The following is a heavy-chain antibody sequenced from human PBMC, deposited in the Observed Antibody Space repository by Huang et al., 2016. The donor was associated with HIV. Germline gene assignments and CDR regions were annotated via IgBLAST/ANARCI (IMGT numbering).Heavy chain of an antibody. D-gene: IGHD2-21*02. V-gene: IGHV7-4-1*02. CDR3: VRVRRVMDTYCVADCSTLEAFDI. CDR1: GYTFTNYG. Sequence: QVQLVQSGSELKKPGASVKVSCKASGYTFTNYGVHWVRQAPGKGLGGMGLVNTDTGKPRYAQGLTGRFVFSLDTSVNTAYLQISSLKAADSAIYYCVRVRRVMDTYCVADCSTLEAFDIWGQGTVVTVSA. CDR2: VNTDTGKP. J-gene: IGHJ3*02.